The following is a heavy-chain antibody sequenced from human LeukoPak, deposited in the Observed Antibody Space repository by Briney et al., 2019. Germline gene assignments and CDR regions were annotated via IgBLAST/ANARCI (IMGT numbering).Heavy chain of an antibody. CDR3: ASGSSWYFDY. V-gene: IGHV4-34*01. CDR1: GGSFSGYY. J-gene: IGHJ4*02. D-gene: IGHD6-13*01. CDR2: INHSGST. Sequence: SETLSLTCAVYGGSFSGYYWSWIRQPPGKGLEWIGEINHSGSTNYNPSLKSRGTISVDTSKNQFSLKLSSVTAADTAVYYCASGSSWYFDYWGQGTLVTVSS.